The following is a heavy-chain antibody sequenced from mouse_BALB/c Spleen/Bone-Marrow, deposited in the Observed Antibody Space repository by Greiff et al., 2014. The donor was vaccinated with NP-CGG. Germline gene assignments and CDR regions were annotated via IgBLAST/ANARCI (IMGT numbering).Heavy chain of an antibody. CDR3: ARRDYDYDDYSMDY. Sequence: QVQLQQSGAELVKPGASVKLSCKTSGNTFTSYWIQWVKQRPGQGLGWIGEMFPRTGATYYNERFRGRATLTIDTSSSTAYMQLSSLTSEDSAVYFCARRDYDYDDYSMDYWGQGTSVTVSS. CDR2: MFPRTGAT. J-gene: IGHJ4*01. CDR1: GNTFTSYW. D-gene: IGHD2-4*01. V-gene: IGHV1S132*01.